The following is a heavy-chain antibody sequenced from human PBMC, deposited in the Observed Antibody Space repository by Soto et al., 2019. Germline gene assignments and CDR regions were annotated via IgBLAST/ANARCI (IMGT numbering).Heavy chain of an antibody. V-gene: IGHV3-23*01. J-gene: IGHJ6*02. D-gene: IGHD4-17*01. CDR3: AREVWRTVTTVAGDQYYYDGMDV. CDR2: ISGDGIST. Sequence: EVQLLESGGGLEQPGGSLRLSCAVSGFTFSSFAMTWVRQAPGKGLEWVSGISGDGISTYYTDSVKGRFTISRDNSKNTLYPQMISLRVEDTTVYHCAREVWRTVTTVAGDQYYYDGMDVWGQGTTVSVSS. CDR1: GFTFSSFA.